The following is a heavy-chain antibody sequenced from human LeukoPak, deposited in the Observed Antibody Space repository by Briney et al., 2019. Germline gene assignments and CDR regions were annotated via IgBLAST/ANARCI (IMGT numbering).Heavy chain of an antibody. D-gene: IGHD7-27*01. Sequence: ASVKVSCKASGYIFTSYDINWVRQATGQRLEWLGWMSPNSGNTGYAQNFQGRVTMTRSTALSTAYMELSSLKSDDTAVYYCTRGPPNWGNDFWGQGTLVTVSS. CDR2: MSPNSGNT. J-gene: IGHJ4*02. CDR1: GYIFTSYD. V-gene: IGHV1-8*01. CDR3: TRGPPNWGNDF.